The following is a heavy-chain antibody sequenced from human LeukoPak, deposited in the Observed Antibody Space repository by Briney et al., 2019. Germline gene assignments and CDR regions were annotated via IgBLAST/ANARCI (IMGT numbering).Heavy chain of an antibody. CDR2: IYYSGST. CDR1: GGSISSSSYY. CDR3: ARDRHKYNYDGSGYPPY. J-gene: IGHJ4*02. Sequence: SETLSLTCTVSGGSISSSSYYWGWIRQPPGKGLEWIVSIYYSGSTYYNPSLKSRVTISVDTSKNQFSLKLSSVTAADTAVYYCARDRHKYNYDGSGYPPYWGQGTLVTVSS. D-gene: IGHD3-22*01. V-gene: IGHV4-39*07.